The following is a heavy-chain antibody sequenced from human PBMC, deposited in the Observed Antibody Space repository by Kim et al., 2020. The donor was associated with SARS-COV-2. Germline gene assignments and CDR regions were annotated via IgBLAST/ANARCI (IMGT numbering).Heavy chain of an antibody. D-gene: IGHD3-10*01. CDR3: ARDAEYYYGSGSYYEFDI. CDR1: GFTFSRYW. Sequence: GGSLRLSCAASGFTFSRYWMYWVRQAPGKGLVWVSRINSDGSSTSYADSVKGRFTVSRDNAKNTLYLQMNSLRAEDTAVYYCARDAEYYYGSGSYYEFDIWGQGTMVTVSS. J-gene: IGHJ3*02. CDR2: INSDGSST. V-gene: IGHV3-74*01.